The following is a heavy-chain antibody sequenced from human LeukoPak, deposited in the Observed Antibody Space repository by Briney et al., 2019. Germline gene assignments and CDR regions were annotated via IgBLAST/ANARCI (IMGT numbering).Heavy chain of an antibody. V-gene: IGHV3-23*01. J-gene: IGHJ4*02. Sequence: GGSLRLSCAASGFTFSNHGMSWVRQAPGKGLEWVSTISGSGDSTYYADSVKGRFTISGDNSKNTLYLQMNSLRAEDTAVYYCARRGPNWGFFDYWGWGTLVTVSS. CDR2: ISGSGDST. CDR3: ARRGPNWGFFDY. D-gene: IGHD7-27*01. CDR1: GFTFSNHG.